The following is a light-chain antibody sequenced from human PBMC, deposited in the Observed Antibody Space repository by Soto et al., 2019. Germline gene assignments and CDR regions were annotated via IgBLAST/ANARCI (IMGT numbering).Light chain of an antibody. V-gene: IGKV2D-29*01. CDR1: QSLLHSDGKTY. Sequence: DIVMTQTPLSLSVTPGQPASISCKSSQSLLHSDGKTYLYWYQLKPGQAPRLLIYDASNRATGIPARFSGSGSGTDFTLTISSLEPEDFAVYYCQQRSNWPPITFGQGTRLEIK. CDR2: DAS. J-gene: IGKJ5*01. CDR3: QQRSNWPPIT.